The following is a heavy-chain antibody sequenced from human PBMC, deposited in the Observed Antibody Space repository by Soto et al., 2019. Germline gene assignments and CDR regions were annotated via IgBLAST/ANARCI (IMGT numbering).Heavy chain of an antibody. Sequence: PSETLSLTCTVSGGSISSSSYYWCWIRHRPGKGLEWIGSIYYSGSTYYNPSLKSRVTISVDTSKNQFSLKLSSVTAADTAVYYCARHRKQLGGPYFDYWGQATLVTVSS. J-gene: IGHJ4*02. CDR2: IYYSGST. D-gene: IGHD6-6*01. V-gene: IGHV4-39*01. CDR3: ARHRKQLGGPYFDY. CDR1: GGSISSSSYY.